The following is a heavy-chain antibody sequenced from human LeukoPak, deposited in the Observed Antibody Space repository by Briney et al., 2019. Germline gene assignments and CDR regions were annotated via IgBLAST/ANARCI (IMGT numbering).Heavy chain of an antibody. D-gene: IGHD2-15*01. V-gene: IGHV1-18*01. J-gene: IGHJ4*02. CDR1: GYTFTSYG. CDR2: ISAYNGNT. Sequence: ASVKVSCKASGYTFTSYGISWVRQAPGQGLKWMGWISAYNGNTNYAQNLQGRVTMTTDTPTSTAYMELRTLRSDDTAVYFCARDGGLRVSIWDCWGQGTLVTVSS. CDR3: ARDGGLRVSIWDC.